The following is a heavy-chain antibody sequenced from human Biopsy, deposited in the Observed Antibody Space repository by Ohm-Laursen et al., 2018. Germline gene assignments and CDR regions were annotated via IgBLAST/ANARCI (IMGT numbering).Heavy chain of an antibody. J-gene: IGHJ3*02. Sequence: ESLRLSCKGSGYLFPTYWIGWVRQMPGKGLAWMGIIYPSDSNTIYSPSFQGQVTISADKSISTAYLQLTSLKASDTATYYCARNSGNYKYDAFDIWGLGTMVTVSS. D-gene: IGHD1-7*01. CDR1: GYLFPTYW. CDR3: ARNSGNYKYDAFDI. V-gene: IGHV5-51*01. CDR2: IYPSDSNT.